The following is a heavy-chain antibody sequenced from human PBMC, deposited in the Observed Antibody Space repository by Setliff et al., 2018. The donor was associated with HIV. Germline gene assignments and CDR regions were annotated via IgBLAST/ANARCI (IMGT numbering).Heavy chain of an antibody. D-gene: IGHD2-21*02. Sequence: PSETLSLTCTVSGGSISSYYWSWIRQPPGKGLEWIGNIYYSGSTYYNPSLKSRVTISVDTSKNQFSLKLSSVTAEDTAVYYCAGSIVVVTAAPLTWGQGTLVTVSS. CDR1: GGSISSYY. CDR2: IYYSGST. CDR3: AGSIVVVTAAPLT. J-gene: IGHJ5*02. V-gene: IGHV4-59*04.